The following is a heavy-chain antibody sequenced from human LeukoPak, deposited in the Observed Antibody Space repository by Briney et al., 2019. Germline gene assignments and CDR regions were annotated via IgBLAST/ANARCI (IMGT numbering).Heavy chain of an antibody. CDR1: GFTFSSYT. J-gene: IGHJ5*02. CDR3: ARSRPTLAAAHPVDP. CDR2: ISGGSSYM. Sequence: GGSLRLSCAASGFTFSSYTMNWVRQAPGKGLEWVSSISGGSSYMFYADTVKGRFTISRDNAKNSLYLQMNSLRVEDTAVYYCARSRPTLAAAHPVDPWGQGTLVTVSS. D-gene: IGHD6-13*01. V-gene: IGHV3-21*06.